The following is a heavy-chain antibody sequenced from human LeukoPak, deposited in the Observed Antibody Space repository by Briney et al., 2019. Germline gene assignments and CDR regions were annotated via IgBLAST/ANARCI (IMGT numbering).Heavy chain of an antibody. CDR3: ARARDYGSGKANAFDI. D-gene: IGHD3-10*01. J-gene: IGHJ3*02. V-gene: IGHV3-7*05. CDR1: GFIFSSYW. Sequence: PGGSLRLSCAASGFIFSSYWMTWVRQAPGKGLEWVANIKQGGSEKYYVASVKGRFTISRDNAENSLYLQMNSLRAEDTAVYYCARARDYGSGKANAFDIWGQGTMVTVSS. CDR2: IKQGGSEK.